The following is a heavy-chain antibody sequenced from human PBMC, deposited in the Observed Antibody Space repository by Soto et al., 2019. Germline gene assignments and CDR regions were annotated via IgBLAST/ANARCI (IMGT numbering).Heavy chain of an antibody. D-gene: IGHD3-10*01. V-gene: IGHV1-2*04. CDR1: GYTFTGYY. J-gene: IGHJ4*02. CDR3: ARASQLLWFGELSYFDY. CDR2: INPNSGGT. Sequence: QVQLVQSGAEVKKPGASVKVSCKASGYTFTGYYMHWVRQAPGQGLEWMGWINPNSGGTNCAQKFQGWVTMTRDTSISTAYMELSRLRSDDTAVYYCARASQLLWFGELSYFDYWGQGTLVTVSS.